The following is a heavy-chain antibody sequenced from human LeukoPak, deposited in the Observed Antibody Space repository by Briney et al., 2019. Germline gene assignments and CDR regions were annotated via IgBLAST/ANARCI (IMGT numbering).Heavy chain of an antibody. Sequence: ASVKVSCKASGYTFDIYGITCVRQAPGQGLEWMGWIATYNGKTDYAQNLQGRVTMATDISTSTAYMELRSLRSDDTAVYYCARDKWLVLEEDAFDIWGQGTMVTVSS. CDR2: IATYNGKT. D-gene: IGHD6-19*01. J-gene: IGHJ3*02. V-gene: IGHV1-18*01. CDR3: ARDKWLVLEEDAFDI. CDR1: GYTFDIYG.